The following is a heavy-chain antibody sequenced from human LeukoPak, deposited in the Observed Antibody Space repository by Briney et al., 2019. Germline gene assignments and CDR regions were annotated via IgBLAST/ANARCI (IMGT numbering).Heavy chain of an antibody. Sequence: SETLSLTCTVSGGSISSYYWSWIRQPPGKGLEWIGYIYYTGSTNYNPSLRSRVTISVDRSKNQFSLRLSSVTAADTAVYYCARGGDSSGSFDYWGQGTLVTVSS. J-gene: IGHJ4*02. CDR2: IYYTGST. CDR1: GGSISSYY. CDR3: ARGGDSSGSFDY. D-gene: IGHD3-22*01. V-gene: IGHV4-59*12.